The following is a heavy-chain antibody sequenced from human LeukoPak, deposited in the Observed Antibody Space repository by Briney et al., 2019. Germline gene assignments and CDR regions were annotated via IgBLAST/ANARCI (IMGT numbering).Heavy chain of an antibody. D-gene: IGHD5-24*01. CDR2: IYYSGST. CDR1: GGSISSYY. Sequence: SETLSLTCTVSGGSISSYYWSWIRQPPGKGLEWIGYIYYSGSTNYNPSLKSRVTISVDTSKNQFSLKLSSVTAADTAVYYCARGKRRDGRFDYWGQGTLVTVSS. J-gene: IGHJ4*02. CDR3: ARGKRRDGRFDY. V-gene: IGHV4-59*01.